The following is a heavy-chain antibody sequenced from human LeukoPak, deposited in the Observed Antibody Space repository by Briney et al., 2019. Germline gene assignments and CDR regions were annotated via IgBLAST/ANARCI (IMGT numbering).Heavy chain of an antibody. CDR2: ISAYNGNT. Sequence: ASVKVSCKASGYTSTSYGISWVRQAPGQGLERMGWISAYNGNTNYAQKLQGRVTMTTDTSTSTAYMELRSLRSDDTAVYYCARDYGSGDAFDIWGQGTMVTVSS. J-gene: IGHJ3*02. CDR3: ARDYGSGDAFDI. D-gene: IGHD3-10*01. CDR1: GYTSTSYG. V-gene: IGHV1-18*04.